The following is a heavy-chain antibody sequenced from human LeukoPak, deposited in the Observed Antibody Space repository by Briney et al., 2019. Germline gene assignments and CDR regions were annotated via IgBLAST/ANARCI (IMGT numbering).Heavy chain of an antibody. Sequence: GESLKISCKGSGYSFTSYWIGWVRQMPGKGLEWMGIIYPGDSDTRYSPSFQGQVTISADKSISTAYLQWSSLKASDTAMYYCARHGASSWYVSYYYYGMDVWGQGTTVTVSS. V-gene: IGHV5-51*01. CDR1: GYSFTSYW. J-gene: IGHJ6*02. CDR2: IYPGDSDT. D-gene: IGHD6-13*01. CDR3: ARHGASSWYVSYYYYGMDV.